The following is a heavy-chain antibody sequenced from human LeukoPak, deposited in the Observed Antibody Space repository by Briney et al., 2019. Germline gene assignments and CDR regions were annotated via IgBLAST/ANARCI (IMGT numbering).Heavy chain of an antibody. V-gene: IGHV3-74*01. CDR3: ARDASYSSGWYPTYYYYYGMDV. D-gene: IGHD6-19*01. Sequence: GESLRLSCAASGFTFSSYWMHWVRNAPGKGLVWVSRINSDGSGTSYADAVKGRFTISRDNAKNTLYLQMNSLRAEDTAVYYCARDASYSSGWYPTYYYYYGMDVWGQGTTVTVSS. CDR2: INSDGSGT. CDR1: GFTFSSYW. J-gene: IGHJ6*02.